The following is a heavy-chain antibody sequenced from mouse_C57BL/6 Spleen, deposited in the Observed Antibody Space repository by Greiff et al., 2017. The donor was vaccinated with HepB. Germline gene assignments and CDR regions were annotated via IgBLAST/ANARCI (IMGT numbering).Heavy chain of an antibody. CDR2: IYPGDGDT. V-gene: IGHV1-82*01. Sequence: QVQLQQSGPELVKPGASVKISCKASGYAFSSSWMNWVKQRPGKGLEWIGRIYPGDGDTNYNGKFKGKATLTADKSSSTAYMQLSSLTSEDSAVYFCARWGTTVVTYFDYWGQGTTLTVSS. J-gene: IGHJ2*01. CDR1: GYAFSSSW. D-gene: IGHD1-1*01. CDR3: ARWGTTVVTYFDY.